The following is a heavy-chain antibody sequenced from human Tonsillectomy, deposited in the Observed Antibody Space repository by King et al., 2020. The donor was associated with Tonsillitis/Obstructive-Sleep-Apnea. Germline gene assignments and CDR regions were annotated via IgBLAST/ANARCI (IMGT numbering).Heavy chain of an antibody. CDR1: GYSFTSYW. V-gene: IGHV5-51*01. Sequence: QLVQSGAEVKKPGESLKISCKGSGYSFTSYWIGWVRQMPGKGLEWMGIIYPGDSDTRYSPSFQGQVTISADKSISTAYLQWSSLKASDTAMYYCARPPARYCSSTSCYEVYWGQGTLVTVSS. CDR3: ARPPARYCSSTSCYEVY. CDR2: IYPGDSDT. D-gene: IGHD2-2*01. J-gene: IGHJ4*02.